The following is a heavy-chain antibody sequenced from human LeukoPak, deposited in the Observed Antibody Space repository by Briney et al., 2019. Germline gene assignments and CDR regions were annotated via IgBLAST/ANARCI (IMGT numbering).Heavy chain of an antibody. V-gene: IGHV1-69*02. Sequence: SVKVSCKASGGTFSSYTISWVRQAPGQGLEWMGRIIPILGIANYAQKFQGRATITADKSTSTAYMELSSLRSEDTAVYYCARGSDSSGPGFDPWGQGTLVTVSS. CDR2: IIPILGIA. CDR3: ARGSDSSGPGFDP. D-gene: IGHD3-22*01. CDR1: GGTFSSYT. J-gene: IGHJ5*02.